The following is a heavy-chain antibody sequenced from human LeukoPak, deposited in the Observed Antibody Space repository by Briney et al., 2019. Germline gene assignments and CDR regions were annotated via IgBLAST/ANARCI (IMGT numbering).Heavy chain of an antibody. J-gene: IGHJ4*02. V-gene: IGHV3-23*01. Sequence: GGSLRLSCAASGFTFSSYAMSWVRQAPGKGLEWVTAISGSGGSTYYADSVKGRFAISRDNSKNTLYLQMNSLRADDTAVYYCAKSTIAVAGRNFDYWGQGTLVTVSS. CDR3: AKSTIAVAGRNFDY. D-gene: IGHD6-19*01. CDR1: GFTFSSYA. CDR2: ISGSGGST.